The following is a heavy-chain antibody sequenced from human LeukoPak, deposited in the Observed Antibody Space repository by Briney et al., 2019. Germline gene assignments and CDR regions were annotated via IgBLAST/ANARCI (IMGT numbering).Heavy chain of an antibody. Sequence: PSETLSLTCTVSGGSISTYYWSWIRQPPGKGLEWIGYVYYSGATNYNPSLKNRVTISLDTSKNQFSLRLTSVTAADTAVYYCARRVAVTGIYCFDHWGQGTPVTVSS. J-gene: IGHJ4*02. CDR2: VYYSGAT. V-gene: IGHV4-59*08. D-gene: IGHD6-19*01. CDR3: ARRVAVTGIYCFDH. CDR1: GGSISTYY.